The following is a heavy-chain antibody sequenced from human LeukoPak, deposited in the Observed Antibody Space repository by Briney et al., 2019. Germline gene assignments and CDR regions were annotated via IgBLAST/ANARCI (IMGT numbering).Heavy chain of an antibody. CDR3: ARQTGSGLFILP. D-gene: IGHD3/OR15-3a*01. J-gene: IGHJ4*02. V-gene: IGHV4-39*01. CDR1: GGSISSSSYY. Sequence: TSETLSLTCTVSGGSISSSSYYWGWIRQPPGKGLEWIGSIYYSGSTYYNPSLKSRVSISIDTSRNQFSLRLTSVTAADTAVYYCARQTGSGLFILPGGQGTLVTVSS. CDR2: IYYSGST.